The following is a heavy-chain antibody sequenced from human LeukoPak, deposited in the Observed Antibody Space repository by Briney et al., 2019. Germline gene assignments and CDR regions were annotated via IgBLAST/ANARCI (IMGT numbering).Heavy chain of an antibody. CDR1: GGSFSGYY. J-gene: IGHJ4*02. D-gene: IGHD3-10*01. CDR2: INHSGST. CDR3: ARGTGSGSYKY. Sequence: PSETLSLTCVVYGGSFSGYYWSWIRQPPGKGLEWIGEINHSGSTNYNPSLKSRVTISVDTSKNQFSLKLSSVTAADTAVYYCARGTGSGSYKYWGQGTLVTVSS. V-gene: IGHV4-34*01.